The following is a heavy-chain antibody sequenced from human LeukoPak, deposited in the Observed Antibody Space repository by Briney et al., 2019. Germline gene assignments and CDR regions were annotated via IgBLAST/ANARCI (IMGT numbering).Heavy chain of an antibody. V-gene: IGHV3-7*01. CDR3: ARRKYGIPFDY. D-gene: IGHD1-14*01. CDR1: GFTLSSYW. CDR2: IKEDESEK. J-gene: IGHJ4*02. Sequence: GGSLRLSCVASGFTLSSYWMNWVRQAPGKGLEWVANIKEDESEKYYVDFVKGQFTISRDNAKNSLYLQMNSLRVEDTAVYYCARRKYGIPFDYWGQGILVTVSS.